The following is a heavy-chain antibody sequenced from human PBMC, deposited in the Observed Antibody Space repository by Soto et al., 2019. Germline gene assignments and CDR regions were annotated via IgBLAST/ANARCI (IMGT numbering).Heavy chain of an antibody. CDR1: GFSRSTSGVG. V-gene: IGHV2-5*02. CDR2: IYWDDDK. Sequence: QITLKDSGPTLVKPTQTLTLTCTFSGFSRSTSGVGVGWIRQPPGKALEWLALIYWDDDKRYSPSLKSRLTITEDTSKNKVVLTMTIIHPVDTATYYCAPRQRSVYFDYCGQGTLVTVSS. CDR3: APRQRSVYFDY. J-gene: IGHJ4*02.